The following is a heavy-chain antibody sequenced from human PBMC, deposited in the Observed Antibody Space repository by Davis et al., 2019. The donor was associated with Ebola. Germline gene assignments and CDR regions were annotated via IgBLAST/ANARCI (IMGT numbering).Heavy chain of an antibody. CDR2: ISADKGNT. CDR1: GHTFTTSS. J-gene: IGHJ3*02. D-gene: IGHD6-19*01. Sequence: ASVKVSCKPSGHTFTTSSINWVRQAPGQGLEWLGWISADKGNTKYAQKFQGRVTMTTDTSTTTVHMDLRSLRPDDTALYYCASSTSLAGRWDDPLDIWGQGTIVTVS. V-gene: IGHV1-18*01. CDR3: ASSTSLAGRWDDPLDI.